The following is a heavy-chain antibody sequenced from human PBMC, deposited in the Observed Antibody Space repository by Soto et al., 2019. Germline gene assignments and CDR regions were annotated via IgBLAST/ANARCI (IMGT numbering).Heavy chain of an antibody. CDR1: GDTFSSYA. CDR2: VIPMFGTP. D-gene: IGHD6-19*01. V-gene: IGHV1-69*12. Sequence: QVQLVQSGAEVKKPGSSVKVSCKASGDTFSSYAITWVRQAPGQGLEWMGGVIPMFGTPHYAQKCQDRVTITADDSTNTTDIDNSSLRSDDPDGYHCAIMYSSCLGGDRGYRGQGTLVTVAS. CDR3: AIMYSSCLGGDRGY. J-gene: IGHJ4*02.